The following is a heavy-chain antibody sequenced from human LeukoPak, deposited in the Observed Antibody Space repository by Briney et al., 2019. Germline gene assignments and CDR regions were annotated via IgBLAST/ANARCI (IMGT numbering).Heavy chain of an antibody. CDR3: ARVEGALPYFDY. CDR1: GFTFRTYS. D-gene: IGHD1-26*01. Sequence: GGSLRLSCAASGFTFRTYSMVWVRQAPGKGLEWVSYITGSSSTKYYADSEKGRFTISRDNAKNSLYLQMNSLRDEDTAVYYCARVEGALPYFDYWGQGTLVTVSS. V-gene: IGHV3-48*02. CDR2: ITGSSSTK. J-gene: IGHJ4*02.